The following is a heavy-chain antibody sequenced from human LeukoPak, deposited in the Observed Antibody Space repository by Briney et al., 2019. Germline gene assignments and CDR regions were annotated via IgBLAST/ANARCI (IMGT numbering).Heavy chain of an antibody. D-gene: IGHD3-22*01. V-gene: IGHV1-2*06. CDR1: GYTFTSYD. J-gene: IGHJ6*02. Sequence: ASVKVSCKASGYTFTSYDINWVRQAPGQGLEWMGRINPNSGGTNYAQKFQGRVTMTRDTSISTAYMELSRLRSDDTAVYYCARVRTYYYDSSGLSFGMDVWGQGTTVTVSS. CDR3: ARVRTYYYDSSGLSFGMDV. CDR2: INPNSGGT.